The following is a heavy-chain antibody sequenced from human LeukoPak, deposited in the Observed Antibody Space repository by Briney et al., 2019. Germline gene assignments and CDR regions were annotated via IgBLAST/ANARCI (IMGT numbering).Heavy chain of an antibody. V-gene: IGHV3-33*06. CDR3: AKDGSNGHYSLDY. CDR1: GFSFGSYG. CDR2: IWYDVNNK. Sequence: SGGSLRLSCAASGFSFGSYGMHWVRQAPGKGLEWVAVIWYDVNNKYYADSVKSRFTISRDNSKNTLYLQMNSLRAEDTAVYYCAKDGSNGHYSLDYWGQGTLVTVSS. D-gene: IGHD3-22*01. J-gene: IGHJ4*02.